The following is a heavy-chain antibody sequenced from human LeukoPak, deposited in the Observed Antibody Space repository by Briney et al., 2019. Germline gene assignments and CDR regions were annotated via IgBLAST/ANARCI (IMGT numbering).Heavy chain of an antibody. CDR3: ARTSKNDRGSYYYFDY. J-gene: IGHJ4*02. CDR1: GGSISSGSCY. Sequence: PSETLSLTCTVSGGSISSGSCYWSWIRQPAGKGLEWIGRIYTSGSTNYNPSLKSRVTISVDTSKNQFSLKLSSVTAADTAVYYCARTSKNDRGSYYYFDYWGQGTLVTVSS. D-gene: IGHD1-26*01. CDR2: IYTSGST. V-gene: IGHV4-61*02.